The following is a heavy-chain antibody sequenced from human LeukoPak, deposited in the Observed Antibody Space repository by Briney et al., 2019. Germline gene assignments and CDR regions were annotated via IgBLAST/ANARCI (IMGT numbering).Heavy chain of an antibody. D-gene: IGHD1-20*01. J-gene: IGHJ4*02. CDR3: ARVLITGTTAHYFDY. V-gene: IGHV3-11*01. CDR1: GFTFSDYY. CDR2: ISSSGSTI. Sequence: GGSLRLSCAASGFTFSDYYMSWIRQAPGKGLEWVSYISSSGSTIYYADSVKGRFTISRDNAKNSLYQQMNSLRAEDTAVYYCARVLITGTTAHYFDYWGQGTLVTVSS.